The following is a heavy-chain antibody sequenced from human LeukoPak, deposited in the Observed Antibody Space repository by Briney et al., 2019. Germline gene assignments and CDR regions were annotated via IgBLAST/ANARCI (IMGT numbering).Heavy chain of an antibody. Sequence: GGSLRLSCAASGFTFSSYSMNWVRQAPGKGLEWISGISGSGASTYYADSVTGRFTISRDNSRNTLYLQMNSLRGDDTAVYYCAKQLGYCSDGSCYFPYWGQGTLVTVSS. CDR3: AKQLGYCSDGSCYFPY. CDR2: ISGSGAST. J-gene: IGHJ4*02. D-gene: IGHD2-15*01. V-gene: IGHV3-23*01. CDR1: GFTFSSYS.